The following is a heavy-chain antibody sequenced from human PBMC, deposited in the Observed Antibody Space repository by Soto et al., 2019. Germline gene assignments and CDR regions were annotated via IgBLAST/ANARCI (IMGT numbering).Heavy chain of an antibody. CDR2: IIPILGIA. CDR3: ARDRHDYGWFDP. D-gene: IGHD4-17*01. V-gene: IGHV1-69*04. CDR1: GGTFSSYT. J-gene: IGHJ5*02. Sequence: VKVSCKASGGTFSSYTISWVRQAPGQGLEWMGRIIPILGIANYAQKFQGRVTIAADKSTSTAYMELSSLRSEDTAVYYCARDRHDYGWFDPWGQGTLVTVSS.